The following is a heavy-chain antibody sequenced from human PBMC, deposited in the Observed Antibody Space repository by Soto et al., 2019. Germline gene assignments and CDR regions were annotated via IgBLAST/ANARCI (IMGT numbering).Heavy chain of an antibody. CDR2: IIPIFGTE. CDR3: STSVYCSTTRCYYYYGLDV. Sequence: QVQLVQSGAEVKKPGSSVKVSCTVSGGTFSSHSINCVRQAPGQGPEWMGGIIPIFGTENYAQKFQGRVTITADESTSTAYMELSSLTSEDTALYYCSTSVYCSTTRCYYYYGLDVWGQGTTVIVSS. D-gene: IGHD2-2*01. CDR1: GGTFSSHS. J-gene: IGHJ6*02. V-gene: IGHV1-69*01.